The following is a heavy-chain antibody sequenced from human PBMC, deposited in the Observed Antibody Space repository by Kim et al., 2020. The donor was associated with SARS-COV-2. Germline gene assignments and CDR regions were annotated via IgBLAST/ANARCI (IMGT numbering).Heavy chain of an antibody. D-gene: IGHD2-21*02. CDR1: GFTFSSYS. CDR2: ISSSSSYI. V-gene: IGHV3-21*01. Sequence: GVLRLSCAASGFTFSSYSMNWVRQAPGKGLEWVSSISSSSSYIYYADSVKGRFTISRDNAKNSLYLQMNSLRAEDTAVYYCARVKGGDYAFDYWGQGTLVTVSS. J-gene: IGHJ4*02. CDR3: ARVKGGDYAFDY.